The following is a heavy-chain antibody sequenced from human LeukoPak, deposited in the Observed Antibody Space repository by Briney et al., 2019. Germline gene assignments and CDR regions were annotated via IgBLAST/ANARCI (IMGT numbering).Heavy chain of an antibody. D-gene: IGHD1-26*01. J-gene: IGHJ4*02. V-gene: IGHV3-23*01. Sequence: GGSLRLSCAASGFTFSSYAMSWVRQAPGKGLEWVSAISGSGGSTYYADSVKGRFTISRDNSKNSLYLQMNSLRTEDTALYYCAKGKKPLVGAVENWGQGTLVTVSS. CDR3: AKGKKPLVGAVEN. CDR2: ISGSGGST. CDR1: GFTFSSYA.